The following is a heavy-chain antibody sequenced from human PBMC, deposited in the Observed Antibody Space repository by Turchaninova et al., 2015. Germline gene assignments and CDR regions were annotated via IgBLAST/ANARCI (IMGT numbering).Heavy chain of an antibody. D-gene: IGHD2-21*02. Sequence: TVSGSGASTYYEESVKGRFTIPRDNSKNTLYLQMNSRGAEDTAVYFCARIVEVTTSHYHFDYWGQGTLVTVSS. V-gene: IGHV3-23*01. CDR2: VSGSGAST. J-gene: IGHJ4*02. CDR3: ARIVEVTTSHYHFDY.